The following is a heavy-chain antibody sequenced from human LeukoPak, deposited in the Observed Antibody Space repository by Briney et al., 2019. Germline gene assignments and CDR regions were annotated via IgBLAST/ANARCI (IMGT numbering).Heavy chain of an antibody. D-gene: IGHD6-19*01. CDR3: AKLASDSSGWYHFDY. J-gene: IGHJ4*02. Sequence: GGSLSLSCAASGFTVRSNYMGWVRQAPGKGLEWVSIISSASNTDYADSVKGRFTSSRDNFRNTLYLQMNSLTADDTAVYYCAKLASDSSGWYHFDYWGQGTLVHVCS. CDR1: GFTVRSNY. V-gene: IGHV3-53*01. CDR2: ISSASNT.